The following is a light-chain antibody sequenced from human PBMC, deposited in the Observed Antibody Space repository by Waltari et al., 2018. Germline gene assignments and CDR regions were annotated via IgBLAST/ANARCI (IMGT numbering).Light chain of an antibody. CDR1: QGLSSY. CDR2: ARS. V-gene: IGKV1-9*01. CDR3: QQVNSYPFT. J-gene: IGKJ3*01. Sequence: IQLTQSPSSLSASVGDRVTITCRASQGLSSYLAWYQQKPGKAPKLLIYARSTLLNGVPSMFSGSGFGTDFTLTISSLQPEDFATYYCQQVNSYPFTFGPGTTVDIK.